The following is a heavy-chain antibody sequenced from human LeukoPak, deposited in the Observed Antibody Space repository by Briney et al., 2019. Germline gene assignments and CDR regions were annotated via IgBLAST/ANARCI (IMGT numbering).Heavy chain of an antibody. CDR3: ARKGWTDAFDI. CDR1: GGSFSGYY. V-gene: IGHV4-34*01. CDR2: INHSGST. Sequence: SETLSLTCAVYGGSFSGYYWSWIRQPPGKGLEWIGEINHSGSTNYNPSLKSRVTISVDTSKNQFSLKLGSVTAADTAVYYCARKGWTDAFDIWGQGTMVTVSS. J-gene: IGHJ3*02. D-gene: IGHD2-15*01.